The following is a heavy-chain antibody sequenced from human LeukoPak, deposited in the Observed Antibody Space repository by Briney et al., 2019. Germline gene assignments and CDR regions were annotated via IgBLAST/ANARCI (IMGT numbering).Heavy chain of an antibody. CDR2: ISYDGSNK. J-gene: IGHJ3*02. CDR3: AREPFDSSGYYWGYDAFDI. V-gene: IGHV3-30-3*01. CDR1: RFTFSNYA. Sequence: GGSLRLSCAASRFTFSNYAIHWVRQAPGKGLEWVAVISYDGSNKYYADSVKGRFTISRDNSKNTLYLQMNSLRAEDTAVYYCAREPFDSSGYYWGYDAFDIWGQGTMVTVSS. D-gene: IGHD3-22*01.